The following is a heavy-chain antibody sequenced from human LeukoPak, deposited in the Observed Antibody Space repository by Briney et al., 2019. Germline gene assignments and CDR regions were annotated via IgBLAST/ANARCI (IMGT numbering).Heavy chain of an antibody. Sequence: GGSLRLSCAASGFSFSSYGMHWVRPAPGNGLEWVAVISYDGSNKYYADSVKDRFTISRDNSKNTLYLQMNSLRAEDTAVYYCAKGADIVVVVAAMLDYWGQGTLVTVSS. V-gene: IGHV3-30*18. J-gene: IGHJ4*02. CDR2: ISYDGSNK. D-gene: IGHD2-15*01. CDR1: GFSFSSYG. CDR3: AKGADIVVVVAAMLDY.